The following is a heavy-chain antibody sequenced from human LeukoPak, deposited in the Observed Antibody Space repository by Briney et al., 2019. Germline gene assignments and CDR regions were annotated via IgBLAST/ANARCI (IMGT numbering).Heavy chain of an antibody. D-gene: IGHD2-15*01. J-gene: IGHJ4*02. CDR1: GYTFTGYY. V-gene: IGHV1-2*02. Sequence: GASVKVSCKASGYTFTGYYMHWVRQAPGQGLEWMGWINPNSGGTNYAQKFQGRVTMTTDTSTSTAYMELRSLRSDDTAVYYCARDQYCSGGSCHNFDYWGQGTLVTVSS. CDR3: ARDQYCSGGSCHNFDY. CDR2: INPNSGGT.